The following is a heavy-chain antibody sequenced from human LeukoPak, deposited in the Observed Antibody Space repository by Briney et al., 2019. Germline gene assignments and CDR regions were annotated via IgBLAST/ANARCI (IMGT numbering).Heavy chain of an antibody. CDR1: GGSFGGYY. CDR3: ARAKLYMDFWSNAFDI. Sequence: SETLSLTCAVYGGSFGGYYWSWIRQPPGKGLEWIGEINHSGSTNYNPSLKSRVTISVDTSKNQFSLKLSSVTAADTAVYYCARAKLYMDFWSNAFDIWGQGTMVTVSS. CDR2: INHSGST. D-gene: IGHD3-3*01. V-gene: IGHV4-34*01. J-gene: IGHJ3*02.